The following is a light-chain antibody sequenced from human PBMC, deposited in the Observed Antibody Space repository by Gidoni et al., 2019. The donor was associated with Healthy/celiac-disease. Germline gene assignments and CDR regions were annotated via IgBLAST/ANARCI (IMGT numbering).Light chain of an antibody. CDR2: AAS. V-gene: IGKV1-12*01. CDR3: RQANGCPRIT. J-gene: IGKJ5*01. Sequence: DIQMPQFLSSVSASVGDRVTITCRASQGISSGLAWSQQKPGKAPKLLIYAASSLQSGVPSRFSGGRSGTDFTLTISSLQPEDFATYYCRQANGCPRITFGQGTRLEIK. CDR1: QGISSG.